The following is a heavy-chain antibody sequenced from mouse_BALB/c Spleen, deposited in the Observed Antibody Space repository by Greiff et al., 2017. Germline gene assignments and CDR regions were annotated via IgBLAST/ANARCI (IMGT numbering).Heavy chain of an antibody. D-gene: IGHD4-1*02. Sequence: DVMLVESGGGLVQPGGSLRLSCATSGFTFTDYYMSWVRQPPGKALEWLGFIRNKANGYTTEYSASVKGRFTISRDNSQSILYLQMNTLRAEDSATYYCARDFQLGPFAYWGQGTLVTVSA. V-gene: IGHV7-3*02. CDR1: GFTFTDYY. CDR2: IRNKANGYTT. CDR3: ARDFQLGPFAY. J-gene: IGHJ3*01.